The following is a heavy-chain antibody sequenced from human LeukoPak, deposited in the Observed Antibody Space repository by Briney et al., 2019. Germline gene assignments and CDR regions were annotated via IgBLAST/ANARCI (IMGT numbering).Heavy chain of an antibody. J-gene: IGHJ3*02. D-gene: IGHD3-22*01. CDR2: ISAYNGNT. CDR1: GGTFTDFA. Sequence: ASVKVSCKASGGTFTDFAISWLRQAPGQGLEWMGWISAYNGNTNYAQKLQGRVTMTTDTSTSTAYMELRSLRSDDTAVYYCARDKDSSGYYYISFDIWGQGTMVTVSS. V-gene: IGHV1-18*01. CDR3: ARDKDSSGYYYISFDI.